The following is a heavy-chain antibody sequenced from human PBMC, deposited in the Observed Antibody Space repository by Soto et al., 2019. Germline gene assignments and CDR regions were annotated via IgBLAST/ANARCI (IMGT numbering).Heavy chain of an antibody. D-gene: IGHD2-15*01. CDR2: VYSSGTT. CDR3: ARQLGRGWFAP. J-gene: IGHJ5*02. CDR1: GDAVGGPSYW. V-gene: IGHV4-39*01. Sequence: SETLSLTCPVSGDAVGGPSYWWGWIRQSPEKGLEWIGSVYSSGTTYYKPSLKSRVTISVDVSNNQFSLKVYSVTAADTAVYYCARQLGRGWFAPWGPGTLVTVSS.